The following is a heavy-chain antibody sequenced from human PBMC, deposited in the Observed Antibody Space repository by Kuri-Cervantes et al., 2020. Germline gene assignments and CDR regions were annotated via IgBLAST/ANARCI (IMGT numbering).Heavy chain of an antibody. CDR2: ISNSSSTI. V-gene: IGHV3-11*01. J-gene: IGHJ6*03. D-gene: IGHD3-10*01. Sequence: GESLKISCAVYGGSFSGYYWSWVRQPPGKGLEWVSCISNSSSTIYYADSVKGRFTISRDNAKNSLYLQMNSLRAEDTALYYCARAQEITMVRGGQVYYYYYMDVWGKGTTVTVSS. CDR1: GGSFSGYY. CDR3: ARAQEITMVRGGQVYYYYYMDV.